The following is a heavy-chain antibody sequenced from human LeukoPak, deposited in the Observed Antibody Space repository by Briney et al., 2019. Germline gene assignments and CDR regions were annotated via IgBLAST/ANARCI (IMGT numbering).Heavy chain of an antibody. Sequence: GGSLRLSCAVSGFTFSSYWMSWVRQAPGKGLEWVSSISGSSSFIYYADSVKGRFTISRDNAKDSLYLQMNSLRAEDTAVYYCARVGYAMRMFDYWGHGTLVTVSS. D-gene: IGHD2-2*01. CDR3: ARVGYAMRMFDY. CDR2: ISGSSSFI. J-gene: IGHJ4*01. CDR1: GFTFSSYW. V-gene: IGHV3-21*01.